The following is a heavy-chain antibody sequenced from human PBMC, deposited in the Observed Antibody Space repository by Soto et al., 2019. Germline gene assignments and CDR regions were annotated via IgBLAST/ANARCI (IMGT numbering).Heavy chain of an antibody. J-gene: IGHJ6*02. Sequence: EVQLVESGGGLVQPGGSLRVSCAASGFTFGSYWMTWVRQAPGKGLVWVSRIDSDGSSTTYADSVKGRFTTSRDNAKNTLHLQMSSLSVEDTAVYYCARGRPYGMDVWGQGTKVTVSS. V-gene: IGHV3-74*01. CDR1: GFTFGSYW. CDR2: IDSDGSST. CDR3: ARGRPYGMDV.